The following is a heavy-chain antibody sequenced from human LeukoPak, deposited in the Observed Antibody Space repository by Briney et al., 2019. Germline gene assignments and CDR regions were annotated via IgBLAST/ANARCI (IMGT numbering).Heavy chain of an antibody. J-gene: IGHJ3*02. CDR1: GFTFSSYS. V-gene: IGHV3-21*01. CDR2: ISSSSSYI. Sequence: GGSLRLSCVASGFTFSSYSMNWVRQAPGKGLEWVSSISSSSSYIYYADSVKGRFTISRDNAKSSLYLQMNSLRAEDTAVYYCARVVAVAGRAFDIWGQGTMVTVSS. CDR3: ARVVAVAGRAFDI. D-gene: IGHD6-19*01.